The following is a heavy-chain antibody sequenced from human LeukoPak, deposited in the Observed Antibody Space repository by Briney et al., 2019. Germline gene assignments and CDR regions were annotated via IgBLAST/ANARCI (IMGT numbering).Heavy chain of an antibody. D-gene: IGHD6-19*01. CDR3: ARRSPYSTGWSSYFDY. CDR1: GGSISSSNW. Sequence: SETLSLTCAVSGGSISSSNWWSWVRQPPGKGLEWIGYIYYSGSTNYNPSLKSRVTISVDASKNQFSLKLSSVTAADTAVYYCARRSPYSTGWSSYFDYWGQGALVTVSS. V-gene: IGHV4-4*02. J-gene: IGHJ4*02. CDR2: IYYSGST.